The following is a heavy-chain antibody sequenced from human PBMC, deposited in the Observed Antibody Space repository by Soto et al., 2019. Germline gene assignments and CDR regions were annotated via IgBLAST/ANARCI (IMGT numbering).Heavy chain of an antibody. CDR1: GGSISSGGYS. Sequence: SETLSLTCAVSGGSISSGGYSWSWIRQPPGKGLEWIGYIYHSGSTYYNPSLKSRVTISVDRSKNKFSLKLSSVTAADTAVYYCARGYRAGMDVWGQGTTVTVSS. V-gene: IGHV4-30-2*01. CDR2: IYHSGST. D-gene: IGHD3-16*02. J-gene: IGHJ6*02. CDR3: ARGYRAGMDV.